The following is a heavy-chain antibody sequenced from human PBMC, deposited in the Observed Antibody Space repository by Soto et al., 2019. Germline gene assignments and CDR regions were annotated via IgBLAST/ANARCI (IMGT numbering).Heavy chain of an antibody. CDR3: ARDLGSGPTGDY. J-gene: IGHJ4*02. CDR1: GFTVSSNY. D-gene: IGHD3-10*01. V-gene: IGHV3-66*01. CDR2: IYSGGST. Sequence: GGSLILSCAASGFTVSSNYMSWVRQAPGKGLEWVSVIYSGGSTYYADSVKGRFTISRDNSKNTLYLQMNSLRAEDTAVYYCARDLGSGPTGDYWGQGTLVTVSS.